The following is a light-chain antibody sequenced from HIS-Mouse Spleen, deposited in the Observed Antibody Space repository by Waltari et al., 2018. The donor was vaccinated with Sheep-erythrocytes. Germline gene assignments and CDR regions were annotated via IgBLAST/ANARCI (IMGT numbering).Light chain of an antibody. V-gene: IGKV3-20*01. CDR2: GAS. J-gene: IGKJ1*01. CDR3: QQYGSSLRT. Sequence: EIVLTQSPGTLSLSPGERASQSVSSSYLAWYQQKPGQAPRLLIYGASSRATGIPDRFSGSGSGTDFTLTISRLEPEDFAVYYCQQYGSSLRTFGQGTKVEIK. CDR1: QSVSSSY.